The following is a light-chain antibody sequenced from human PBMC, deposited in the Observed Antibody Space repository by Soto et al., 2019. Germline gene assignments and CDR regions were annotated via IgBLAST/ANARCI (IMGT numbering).Light chain of an antibody. CDR1: QGISSY. CDR3: HQYYSYPYT. CDR2: AAS. Sequence: AIRMTQSPSSFSASTGDRVTITCRASQGISSYLAWYQQKPGKATKLLIYAASTLQSGVPSRFSGSGSGTDFTLTISCLQSEDVATYYCHQYYSYPYTFGQGTKLEIK. V-gene: IGKV1-8*01. J-gene: IGKJ2*01.